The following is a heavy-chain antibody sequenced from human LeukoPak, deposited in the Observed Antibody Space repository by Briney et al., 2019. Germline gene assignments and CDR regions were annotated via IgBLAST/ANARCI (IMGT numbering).Heavy chain of an antibody. CDR2: ISSSGSTI. CDR1: GFTLSSYE. D-gene: IGHD5-18*01. V-gene: IGHV3-48*03. CDR3: ARVGYSYGVYYYYYMDV. Sequence: PGGSLRLSCAASGFTLSSYEMNWVRQAPGKGLEWVSYISSSGSTIYYADSVKGRFTISRDNAKNSLYLQMNSLRAEDTAVYYCARVGYSYGVYYYYYMDVWGKGTTVTVSS. J-gene: IGHJ6*03.